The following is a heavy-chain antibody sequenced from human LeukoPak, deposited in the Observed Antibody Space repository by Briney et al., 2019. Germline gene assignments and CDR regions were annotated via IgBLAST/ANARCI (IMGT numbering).Heavy chain of an antibody. V-gene: IGHV3-23*01. CDR3: AKGGRCSGGSCYPIFDY. CDR2: ISGSGAST. D-gene: IGHD2-15*01. CDR1: GFTFSSYA. Sequence: GGSLRLSCAASGFTFSSYAMSWVRQAPGKGLEWVSAISGSGASTYYADSVKGRFTISRDNSKNTLYLQMNSLRAEDTAVYYCAKGGRCSGGSCYPIFDYWGQGTLVTVSS. J-gene: IGHJ4*02.